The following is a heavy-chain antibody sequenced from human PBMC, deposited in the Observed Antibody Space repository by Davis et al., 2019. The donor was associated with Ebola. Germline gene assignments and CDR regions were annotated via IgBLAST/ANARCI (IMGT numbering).Heavy chain of an antibody. CDR2: IRSKANSYAT. V-gene: IGHV3-73*01. CDR3: TRPTAN. J-gene: IGHJ4*02. Sequence: GESLKISCAASGFTFSGSAMHWVRQASGKGLEWVGRIRSKANSYATAYAASVKGRFTISRDDSKNTAYLQMNSLKTEDTAVYYCTRPTANWGRGTLVTVSS. D-gene: IGHD1-26*01. CDR1: GFTFSGSA.